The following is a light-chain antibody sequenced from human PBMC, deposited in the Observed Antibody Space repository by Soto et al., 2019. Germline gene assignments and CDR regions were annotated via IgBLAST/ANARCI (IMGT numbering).Light chain of an antibody. CDR2: DAS. Sequence: DIQMTQSPSSLSASVGDRVTITCQASQDVSNYLNWYQQKLGKAPKLLIYDASSLQSGVPSRFSGSGSGTEFTLTISSLQSEDFAVYYCQQYNNWPPLWTFGQGTKVDI. CDR1: QDVSNY. CDR3: QQYNNWPPLWT. V-gene: IGKV1-33*01. J-gene: IGKJ1*01.